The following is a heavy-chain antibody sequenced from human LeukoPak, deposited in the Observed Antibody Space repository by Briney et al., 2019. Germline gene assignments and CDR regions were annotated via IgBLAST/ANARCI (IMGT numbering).Heavy chain of an antibody. J-gene: IGHJ1*01. D-gene: IGHD3-10*01. CDR3: ARGGRYYGSGRTRPFQH. V-gene: IGHV4-39*07. CDR2: IYYSGST. CDR1: GGSISSSSYY. Sequence: PSETLSLTCTVSGGSISSSSYYWGWIRQPPGKGLEWIGSIYYSGSTYYNPSLKSRVTISVDTSKNQFSLKLSSVTAADTAVYYCARGGRYYGSGRTRPFQHWGQGTLVTVSS.